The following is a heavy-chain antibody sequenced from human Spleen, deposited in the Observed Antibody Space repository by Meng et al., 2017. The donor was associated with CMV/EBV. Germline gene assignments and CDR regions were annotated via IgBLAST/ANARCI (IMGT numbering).Heavy chain of an antibody. D-gene: IGHD3-10*01. J-gene: IGHJ3*02. Sequence: GESLKISCAASGFTFQNYPIHWVRQAPGKELEWLAVISYEGSKKKYADSLKGRFTVSRDNSKNTLYMQMNSLGPEDTAVYYCARSSQLLWFREGLHAFDIWGQGTMVTVSS. V-gene: IGHV3-30-3*01. CDR1: GFTFQNYP. CDR2: ISYEGSKK. CDR3: ARSSQLLWFREGLHAFDI.